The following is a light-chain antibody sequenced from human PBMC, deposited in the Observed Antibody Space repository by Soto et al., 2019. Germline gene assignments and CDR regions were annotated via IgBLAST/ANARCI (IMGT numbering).Light chain of an antibody. J-gene: IGKJ5*01. Sequence: IQLTQSPSSLSASVGDRVTITCRASQGISSYLAWYQQKPGKAPKLLIYAASILQSGVPSRFSGSGSGTDFSLTISSLQPEDLATYYCQQLNSFPRAITFGQGTGLEIK. V-gene: IGKV1-9*01. CDR1: QGISSY. CDR3: QQLNSFPRAIT. CDR2: AAS.